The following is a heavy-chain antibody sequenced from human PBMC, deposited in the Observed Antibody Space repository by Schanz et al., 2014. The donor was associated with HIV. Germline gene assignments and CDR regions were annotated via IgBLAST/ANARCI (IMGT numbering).Heavy chain of an antibody. V-gene: IGHV3-11*01. Sequence: QVQLVESGGGLVKPGGSLRLSCAASGFTFNDYYMTWIRQAPGKGLEWVSYISDTGTTTYYADSVNGRFTISRDNAKNSMFLQMNSLRGEDTAVYYCANSGYCTSGVCYTRGYDTDVWGQGTTVAVS. CDR3: ANSGYCTSGVCYTRGYDTDV. J-gene: IGHJ6*02. D-gene: IGHD2-8*01. CDR1: GFTFNDYY. CDR2: ISDTGTTT.